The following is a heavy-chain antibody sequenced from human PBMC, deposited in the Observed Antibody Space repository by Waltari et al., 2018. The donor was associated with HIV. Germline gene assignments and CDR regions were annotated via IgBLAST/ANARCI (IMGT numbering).Heavy chain of an antibody. CDR1: GFSFISGRSR. CDR2: IDWDDDK. CDR3: ARMAHCGGDCLYFDY. V-gene: IGHV2-70*04. D-gene: IGHD2-21*02. Sequence: QVTLKESGPAVVKPTQTLTVTCTFSGFSFISGRSRVAWIRQPPGKALEWLARIDWDDDKFYSTSLKTRLTISKDTSKKEVVLTVTNMDPADTATYYCARMAHCGGDCLYFDYWGQGALVTVSS. J-gene: IGHJ4*02.